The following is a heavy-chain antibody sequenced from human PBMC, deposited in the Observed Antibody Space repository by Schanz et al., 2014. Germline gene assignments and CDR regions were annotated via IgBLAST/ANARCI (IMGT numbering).Heavy chain of an antibody. V-gene: IGHV3-48*01. J-gene: IGHJ5*02. CDR3: ARTVLGTREGYYDT. CDR1: GFSFTSYA. Sequence: EVQLLESGGGLVQPGGSLRLSCASSGFSFTSYAMRWVRQAPGKGLVWVSHIRRSTTSIYYADSVKGRFTMSRDNAKNAVCLQMNSLRPEDTAVYYCARTVLGTREGYYDTWGQGTLVTVSS. D-gene: IGHD1-26*01. CDR2: IRRSTTSI.